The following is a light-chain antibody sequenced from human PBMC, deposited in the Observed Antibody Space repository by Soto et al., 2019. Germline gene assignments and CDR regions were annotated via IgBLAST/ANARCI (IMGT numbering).Light chain of an antibody. CDR1: QAIGIY. Sequence: DIQMTQSPSSLSTSVGDRVTITCRASQAIGIYLAWYQQKPGKVPKLLIYAASTLQSGVPSRFSGSGSGTDFTLTINSLQPEDVATYYCQKYSGAPPTFGQVAKVEIK. CDR2: AAS. J-gene: IGKJ1*01. CDR3: QKYSGAPPT. V-gene: IGKV1-27*01.